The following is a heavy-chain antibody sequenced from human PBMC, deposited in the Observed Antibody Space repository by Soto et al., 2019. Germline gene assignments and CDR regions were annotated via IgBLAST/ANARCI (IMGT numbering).Heavy chain of an antibody. V-gene: IGHV2-5*02. Sequence: QITLKESGPTLVKPTQTLTLTCTFSGFSLSTSGVGVGWIRQPPGKALEWLALIYGDDDKRYSPSLKSRLTITKDTSKNQVVLTRTNMDPVDTATYYCAHRRQAYYYGSGSHWFDPWGQGTLVTVSS. CDR3: AHRRQAYYYGSGSHWFDP. CDR1: GFSLSTSGVG. J-gene: IGHJ5*02. CDR2: IYGDDDK. D-gene: IGHD3-10*01.